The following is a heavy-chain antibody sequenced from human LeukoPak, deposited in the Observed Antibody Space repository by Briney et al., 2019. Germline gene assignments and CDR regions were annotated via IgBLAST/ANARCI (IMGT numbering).Heavy chain of an antibody. CDR3: VSSDSSGYYFFDY. V-gene: IGHV3-66*01. CDR2: IYSGGST. Sequence: GGSLRLSCAASGFTVSSNYMSWVRQAPGKGLEWVSVIYSGGSTYYADSVKGRFTISRDNSKNTLDLQMNSLRAEDTAVYYCVSSDSSGYYFFDYWGQGTLVTVSS. J-gene: IGHJ4*02. D-gene: IGHD3-22*01. CDR1: GFTVSSNY.